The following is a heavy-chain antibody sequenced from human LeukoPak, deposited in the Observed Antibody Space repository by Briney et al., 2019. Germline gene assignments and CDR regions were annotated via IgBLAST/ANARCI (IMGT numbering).Heavy chain of an antibody. CDR1: GYSISSGYY. V-gene: IGHV4-38-2*02. Sequence: SETLSLTCTVSGYSISSGYYWGWIRQPPGKGLEWIGSIYHSGSTYYNPSLKSRVTISVDTSKNQFSLKLSSVTAADAAVYYCARGGTMVRGPNFDYWGQGTLVTVSS. D-gene: IGHD3-10*01. CDR3: ARGGTMVRGPNFDY. CDR2: IYHSGST. J-gene: IGHJ4*02.